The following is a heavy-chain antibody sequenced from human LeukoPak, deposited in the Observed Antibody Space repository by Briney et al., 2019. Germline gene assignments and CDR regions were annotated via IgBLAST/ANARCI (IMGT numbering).Heavy chain of an antibody. CDR2: ISSSGDTT. CDR3: ARMTANY. CDR1: GFTFSTQG. J-gene: IGHJ4*02. V-gene: IGHV3-23*01. Sequence: PGGSLRLSCEASGFTFSTQGMSWVRQAPGKGLEWISTISSSGDTTHYVDSVRGRFTISRDNSKNTLYLQISSLRAEDTATYYCARMTANYWGQGTLVTVSS. D-gene: IGHD2-21*02.